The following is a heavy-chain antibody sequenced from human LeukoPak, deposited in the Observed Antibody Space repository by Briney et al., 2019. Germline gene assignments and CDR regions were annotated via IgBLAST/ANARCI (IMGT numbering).Heavy chain of an antibody. CDR2: IYSGGST. D-gene: IGHD2-15*01. CDR3: ARSLDEFCSGGSCYSYYFDY. CDR1: GFTFSTQG. J-gene: IGHJ4*02. Sequence: GGSLRLSCAASGFTFSTQGMSWVRQAPGKGLEWVSVIYSGGSTYYADSVKGRFTISRDNSKNTLYLQMNSLRAEDTAVYYCARSLDEFCSGGSCYSYYFDYWGQGTLVTVSS. V-gene: IGHV3-53*01.